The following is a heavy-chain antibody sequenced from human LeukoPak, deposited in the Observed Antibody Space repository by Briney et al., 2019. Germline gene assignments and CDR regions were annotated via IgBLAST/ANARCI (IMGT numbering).Heavy chain of an antibody. D-gene: IGHD3-3*01. CDR3: ARRHYDFWSGYFGFDY. J-gene: IGHJ4*02. Sequence: SETLSLTCIVSGDSIGNYYWSWIRQPAGKGLEWIGRIYTSGSTNYSPSLKSRVTMSVDTSKNQFSLKLTSVTAADTAVYYCARRHYDFWSGYFGFDYWGQGTLVTVSS. CDR1: GDSIGNYY. V-gene: IGHV4-4*07. CDR2: IYTSGST.